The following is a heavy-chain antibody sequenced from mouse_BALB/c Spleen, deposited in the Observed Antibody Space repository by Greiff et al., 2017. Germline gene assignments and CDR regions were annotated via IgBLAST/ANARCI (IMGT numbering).Heavy chain of an antibody. CDR3: ANSVLRPFAY. J-gene: IGHJ3*01. CDR2: INSNGGST. Sequence: EVQRVESGGGLVQPGGSLKLSCAASGFTFSSYGMSWVRQTPDKRLELVATINSNGGSTYYPDSVKGRFTISRDNAKNTLYLQMSSLKSEDTAMYYCANSVLRPFAYWGQGTLVTVSA. CDR1: GFTFSSYG. D-gene: IGHD1-2*01. V-gene: IGHV5-6-3*01.